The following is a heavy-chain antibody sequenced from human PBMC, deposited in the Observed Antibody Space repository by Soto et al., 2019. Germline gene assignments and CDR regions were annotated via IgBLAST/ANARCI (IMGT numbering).Heavy chain of an antibody. J-gene: IGHJ4*02. CDR1: GLTFSRYA. CDR3: EREQHNSEYFDY. CDR2: ISYDGSNK. Sequence: GRSLRLSCAASGLTFSRYAMHWVRQAPGKGLEWVAVISYDGSNKYYTESVKGRFTISRDNSKNTLYLQMNSLRAEDTALYYCEREQHNSEYFDYPGQGTLVIVSS. V-gene: IGHV3-30-3*01.